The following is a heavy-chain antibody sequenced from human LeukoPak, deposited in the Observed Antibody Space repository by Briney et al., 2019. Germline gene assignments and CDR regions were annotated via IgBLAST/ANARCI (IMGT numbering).Heavy chain of an antibody. CDR1: GYTFTGYY. Sequence: ASVKVSCKASGYTFTGYYMHWVRQAPGQRLEWMGWINPNSGGTNYAQKFQGRVTMTRDTSISTAYMELSRLRFEDTAVYYCARGNVLRYFDWLLPHDAFDIWGQGTMVTVSS. D-gene: IGHD3-9*01. J-gene: IGHJ3*02. V-gene: IGHV1-2*02. CDR2: INPNSGGT. CDR3: ARGNVLRYFDWLLPHDAFDI.